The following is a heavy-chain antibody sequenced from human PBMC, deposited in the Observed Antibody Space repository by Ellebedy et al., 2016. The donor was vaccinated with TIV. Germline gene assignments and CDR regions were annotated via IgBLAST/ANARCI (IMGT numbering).Heavy chain of an antibody. CDR1: GYTFTSYY. CDR2: INPSGGST. J-gene: IGHJ4*02. Sequence: ASVKVSXKASGYTFTSYYMHWVRQAPGQGLEWMGIINPSGGSTSYAQKFQGRVTMTRDTSTSTVYMELSSLRSEDTAVYYCARDPSSSWSGENYFDYWGQGTLVTVSS. V-gene: IGHV1-46*01. D-gene: IGHD6-13*01. CDR3: ARDPSSSWSGENYFDY.